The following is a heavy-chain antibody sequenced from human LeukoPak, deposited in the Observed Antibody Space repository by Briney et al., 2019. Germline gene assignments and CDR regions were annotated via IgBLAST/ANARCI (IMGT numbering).Heavy chain of an antibody. CDR3: ARDHTETSSSNFRNYYYYGMDI. V-gene: IGHV4-31*03. CDR2: IYYSGST. Sequence: SETLSLTCTVSGGSIRSGDYSWNWSRQHPGKGLEWIGYIYYSGSTYYNPSLTSRVTMSVDTSKNQFSLKLSSVTAADTAIYYCARDHTETSSSNFRNYYYYGMDIWGQGTTVIVSS. J-gene: IGHJ6*02. D-gene: IGHD4-11*01. CDR1: GGSIRSGDYS.